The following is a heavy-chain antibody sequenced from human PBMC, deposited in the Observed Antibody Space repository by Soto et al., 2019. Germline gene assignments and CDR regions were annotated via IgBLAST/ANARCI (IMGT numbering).Heavy chain of an antibody. V-gene: IGHV3-15*01. J-gene: IGHJ3*02. CDR2: IKTKTDGGTT. Sequence: GGSLRLSCAASGFTFNDAWMTWVRQAPGKGLEWVGRIKTKTDGGTTDYAAPVKGRFTISRDDSKNTVYLQMNSLKIEDTGVYYCTTARCTGTNCYVKNAFDSWGQGTMVTVSS. CDR3: TTARCTGTNCYVKNAFDS. D-gene: IGHD2-2*01. CDR1: GFTFNDAW.